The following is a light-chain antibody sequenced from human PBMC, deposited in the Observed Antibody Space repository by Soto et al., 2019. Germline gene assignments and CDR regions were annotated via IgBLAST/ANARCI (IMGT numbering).Light chain of an antibody. CDR2: DVS. J-gene: IGKJ1*01. CDR3: QQRSNWPRT. CDR1: QSVRSY. V-gene: IGKV3-11*01. Sequence: IVLTQSPATLSLSPGERATLSCRASQSVRSYLAWYQQKPGQAPRLLIYDVSNRATGIPARFSGSGSGTDFTLTISSLEPEDFAVYYCQQRSNWPRTFGQGTKVDIK.